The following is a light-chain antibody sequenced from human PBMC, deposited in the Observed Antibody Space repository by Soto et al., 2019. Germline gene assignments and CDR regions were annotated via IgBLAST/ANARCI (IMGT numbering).Light chain of an antibody. J-gene: IGKJ2*01. CDR3: QQYGTYPYT. V-gene: IGKV1-5*03. Sequence: DIQMTQSPSTLSAFVGGRVTITCRASQSISNWLAWYQQRPGKAPSLLIYRASILESGVPSRFSGGGSGTEFTRTISCLQPDDFATYYCQQYGTYPYTFGQGTKLEI. CDR1: QSISNW. CDR2: RAS.